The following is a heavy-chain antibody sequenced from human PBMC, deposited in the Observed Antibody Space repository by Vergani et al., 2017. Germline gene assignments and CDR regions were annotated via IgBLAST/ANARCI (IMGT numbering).Heavy chain of an antibody. J-gene: IGHJ6*02. Sequence: EVQLLESGGGLVQPGGSLRLSCAASGFTFSSYAMSWVRQAPGKGLEWVSAISGSGGSTYYADSVKGRFTISRDNSKNSLYLQMNSLRDEDTAVYYCARGLDYDSSGYYYFGYYYYGMDVWGQGTTVTVSS. CDR1: GFTFSSYA. CDR3: ARGLDYDSSGYYYFGYYYYGMDV. D-gene: IGHD3-22*01. CDR2: ISGSGGST. V-gene: IGHV3-23*01.